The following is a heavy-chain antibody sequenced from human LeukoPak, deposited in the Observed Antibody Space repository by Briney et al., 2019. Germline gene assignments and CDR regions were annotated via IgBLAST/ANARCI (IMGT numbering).Heavy chain of an antibody. CDR1: GFTFSSYS. CDR2: ISSSSSYI. CDR3: ARAIAAAGTVLYAFDI. J-gene: IGHJ3*02. V-gene: IGHV3-21*01. D-gene: IGHD6-13*01. Sequence: PGGSLRLSCAASGFTFSSYSMNWVRQAPGKGLEWVSSISSSSSYIYYADSVKGRFTISRDNAKNSLYLQMNSLRAEDTAVYYCARAIAAAGTVLYAFDIWGQGTMVTVSS.